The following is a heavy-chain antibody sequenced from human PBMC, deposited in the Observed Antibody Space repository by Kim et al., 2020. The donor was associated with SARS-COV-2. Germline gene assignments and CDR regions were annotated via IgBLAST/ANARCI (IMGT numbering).Heavy chain of an antibody. Sequence: GESLKISCKGSGYKFTGYWIGWVRQLPGKGLEWMGLTYPGDSDTRYGPSFEGQVTISADKSISTAFLQWDSLKASDTAIYYCARQSGGSFESCSSTSCYAIQYWGQGTLVTVSS. D-gene: IGHD2-2*01. J-gene: IGHJ1*01. CDR3: ARQSGGSFESCSSTSCYAIQY. CDR1: GYKFTGYW. V-gene: IGHV5-51*01. CDR2: TYPGDSDT.